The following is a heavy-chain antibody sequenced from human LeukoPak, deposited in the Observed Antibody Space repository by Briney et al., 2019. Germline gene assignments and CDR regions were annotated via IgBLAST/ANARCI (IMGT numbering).Heavy chain of an antibody. J-gene: IGHJ5*02. CDR2: ISGDGGST. D-gene: IGHD6-19*01. V-gene: IGHV3-43*02. CDR1: GFTFDDCA. Sequence: GGSLRLSCAASGFTFDDCAMHWVRQAPGKGLEWVSLISGDGGSTYYADSVKGRFTISRDNSKNSLYLQMNNLRTEDTALYYCAKDQAVAGMSWFDPWGQGTLVTVSS. CDR3: AKDQAVAGMSWFDP.